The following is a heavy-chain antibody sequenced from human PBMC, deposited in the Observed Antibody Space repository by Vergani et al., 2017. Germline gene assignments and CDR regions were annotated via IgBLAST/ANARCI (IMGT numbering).Heavy chain of an antibody. CDR3: AKVRMTETFDY. Sequence: EVQLVESGGGLVQPGRSLRLSCAASGFTFDDYAMHWVRQAPGKGLEWVSGISWNSGSIGYADSVKGRFTISRDNAKNSLYLQMNSLRAEDTAVYYCAKVRMTETFDYWGQGTLVTVSS. V-gene: IGHV3-9*01. CDR1: GFTFDDYA. J-gene: IGHJ4*02. CDR2: ISWNSGSI.